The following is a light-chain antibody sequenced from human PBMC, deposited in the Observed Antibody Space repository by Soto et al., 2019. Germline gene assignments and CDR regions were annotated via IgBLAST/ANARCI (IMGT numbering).Light chain of an antibody. CDR3: CSYAGSYPVV. J-gene: IGLJ2*01. CDR2: DVS. V-gene: IGLV2-11*01. Sequence: QSALTQPRSVSGSPGQSVTISCTGTSSDVGGYNYVSWYQQHPGKAPKLMIYDVSKRPSGVTDRFYGSKSGNTASLTISGLQAEDEGDYYCCSYAGSYPVVFGGGTKLTVL. CDR1: SSDVGGYNY.